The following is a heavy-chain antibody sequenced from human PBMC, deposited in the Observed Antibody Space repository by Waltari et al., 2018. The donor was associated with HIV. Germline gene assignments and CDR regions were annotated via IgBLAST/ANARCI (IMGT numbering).Heavy chain of an antibody. Sequence: EVQLVESGGGSIQSGGSLRLSCAASGFIFDNCWRHWVRQSPGKGLMWVARVNSDGTTTNYADSVKDRFTIYRDNAHNTVHLQMNGLRVEDTAVYFCTRMYFYWSRFDFWGQGALVTVSS. CDR1: GFIFDNCW. CDR2: VNSDGTTT. D-gene: IGHD3-10*01. V-gene: IGHV3-74*01. J-gene: IGHJ4*02. CDR3: TRMYFYWSRFDF.